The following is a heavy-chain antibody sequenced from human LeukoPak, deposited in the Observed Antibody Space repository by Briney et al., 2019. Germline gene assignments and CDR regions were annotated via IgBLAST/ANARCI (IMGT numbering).Heavy chain of an antibody. CDR1: GFTFSRFW. CDR3: AKAYTTGLEP. D-gene: IGHD4-17*01. V-gene: IGHV3-74*01. Sequence: GGSLRLSCVDSGFTFSRFWMHWVRQAPGKGLVWVSHITTDGSSTSYADSVKGRFTISRDNSKNTLYLQMNSLRAEDTAVYYCAKAYTTGLEPWGQGTLVTVSS. J-gene: IGHJ5*02. CDR2: ITTDGSST.